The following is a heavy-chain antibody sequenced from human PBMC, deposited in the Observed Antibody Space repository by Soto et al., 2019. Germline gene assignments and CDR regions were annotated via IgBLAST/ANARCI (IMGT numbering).Heavy chain of an antibody. J-gene: IGHJ4*02. CDR2: IYYSGST. CDR3: ARVGAQAVWSGSGEFGEFDY. Sequence: SETLSLTCTVSGGSISSGGYYWSWIRQHPGKGLEWIGYIYYSGSTYYNPSLKSRVTISVDTSKNQFSLKLSSVTAADTAVYYCARVGAQAVWSGSGEFGEFDYWGQGTLVTVSS. CDR1: GGSISSGGYY. V-gene: IGHV4-31*03. D-gene: IGHD3-3*01.